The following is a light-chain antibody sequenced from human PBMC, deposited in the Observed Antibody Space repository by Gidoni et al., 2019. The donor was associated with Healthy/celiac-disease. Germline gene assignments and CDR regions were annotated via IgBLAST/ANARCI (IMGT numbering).Light chain of an antibody. CDR3: QQYNSYSCS. CDR1: QSISSW. CDR2: KAS. J-gene: IGKJ2*04. V-gene: IGKV1-5*03. Sequence: DIQMTQSPSTLSASVGDRVTITCRASQSISSWLAWYQQEPGKAPKLRIYKASSLESGVPSRFSGSGSGTEFTLTISSLQPDDFATYYCQQYNSYSCSFGQGTKLEIK.